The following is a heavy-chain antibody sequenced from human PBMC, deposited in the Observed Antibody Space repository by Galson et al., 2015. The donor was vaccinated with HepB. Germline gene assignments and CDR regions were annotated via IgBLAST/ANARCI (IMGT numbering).Heavy chain of an antibody. CDR1: GYTFTSYG. CDR3: ARAYYDSSGRPKYYFDY. CDR2: ISAYNGNT. V-gene: IGHV1-18*01. D-gene: IGHD3-22*01. J-gene: IGHJ4*02. Sequence: SVKVSCKASGYTFTSYGISWVRQAPGQGLEWMGWISAYNGNTNYAQKLQGRVTMTTDTSTSTAYMELRSLRSDDTAVYYCARAYYDSSGRPKYYFDYWGQGTLVTVSS.